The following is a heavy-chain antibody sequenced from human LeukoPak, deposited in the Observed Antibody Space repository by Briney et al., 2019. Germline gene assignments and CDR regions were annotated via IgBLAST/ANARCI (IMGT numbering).Heavy chain of an antibody. Sequence: SETLSLTCNVSGDSISRSRHFWAWIRQSPGRGLEWIGYIYNSGSTYYNPSLKSRVTISVDTSKNQFSLKLNSVTAADTAVYYCASFYCSGGSCYQYFSYYYMDVWGKGTTVTISS. J-gene: IGHJ6*03. CDR3: ASFYCSGGSCYQYFSYYYMDV. CDR2: IYNSGST. D-gene: IGHD2-15*01. V-gene: IGHV4-39*01. CDR1: GDSISRSRHF.